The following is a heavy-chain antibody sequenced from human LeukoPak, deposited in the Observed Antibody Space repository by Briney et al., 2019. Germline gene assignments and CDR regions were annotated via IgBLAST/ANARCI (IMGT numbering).Heavy chain of an antibody. V-gene: IGHV1-69*02. CDR1: GGTFSSYT. CDR3: ARVSTMVRGVIEDY. Sequence: SVKVSCKASGGTFSSYTISWVRQAPGQGLEWMGRIIPILGIAHYAQKFQGRVTITADKSTSTAYMELSSLRSEDTAVYYCARVSTMVRGVIEDYWGQGTLVTVSS. CDR2: IIPILGIA. D-gene: IGHD3-10*01. J-gene: IGHJ4*02.